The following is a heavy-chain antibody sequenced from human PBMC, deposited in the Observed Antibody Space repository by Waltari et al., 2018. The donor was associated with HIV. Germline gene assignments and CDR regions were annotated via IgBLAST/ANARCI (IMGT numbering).Heavy chain of an antibody. CDR3: ARQVNDYGDYVLDY. J-gene: IGHJ4*02. CDR1: GYRLTSYG. D-gene: IGHD4-17*01. V-gene: IGHV5-51*01. CDR2: IDPGDSDT. Sequence: ELQLVQSGAAVKKPGESLNISCRGSGYRLTSYGTGWVRRRPGKGLEWMGIIDPGDSDTRYSPSFQGQVTISADKSISTAYLQWSSLKASDTAMYYCARQVNDYGDYVLDYWGQGTLVTVSS.